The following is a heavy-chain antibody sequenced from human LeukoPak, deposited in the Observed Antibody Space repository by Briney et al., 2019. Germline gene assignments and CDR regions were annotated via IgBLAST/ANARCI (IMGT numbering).Heavy chain of an antibody. Sequence: GGSLRLSCAASGFTFSSYAMSWVRQAPGKGLESVAAISGSGGSTYYADSVKGRFTISRDNSKNTLYLQMNSLRAEDTAVYYCAKDLVAFSGYDLFDYWGQGTLVTVSS. V-gene: IGHV3-23*01. CDR3: AKDLVAFSGYDLFDY. D-gene: IGHD5-12*01. CDR1: GFTFSSYA. J-gene: IGHJ4*02. CDR2: ISGSGGST.